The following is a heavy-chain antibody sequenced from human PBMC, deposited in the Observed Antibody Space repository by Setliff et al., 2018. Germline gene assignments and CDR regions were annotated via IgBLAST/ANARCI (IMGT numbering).Heavy chain of an antibody. D-gene: IGHD5-18*01. J-gene: IGHJ4*01. V-gene: IGHV4-61*09. CDR2: IYSKGSM. CDR1: GGFINSGPYY. Sequence: PSETLSLTCTVTGGFINSGPYYWTWIRQSAGKGLEWLGQIYSKGSMNYNPSLKSRVTISADSSKSQFFLRLTSVTAADTAIYYCARGDSSGNNYPVLDYWGQGTLVTVSS. CDR3: ARGDSSGNNYPVLDY.